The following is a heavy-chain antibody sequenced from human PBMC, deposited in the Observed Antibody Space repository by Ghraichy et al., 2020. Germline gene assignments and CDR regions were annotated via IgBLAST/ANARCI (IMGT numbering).Heavy chain of an antibody. D-gene: IGHD4-23*01. CDR2: INHSGST. J-gene: IGHJ4*02. V-gene: IGHV4-34*01. CDR1: GGSFSGYY. CDR3: ARGHGRGAYGGTPDY. Sequence: SETLSLTCAVYGGSFSGYYWSWIRQPPGKGLEWIGEINHSGSTNYNPSLKSRVTISVDTSKNQFSLKLSSVTAADTAVYYCARGHGRGAYGGTPDYWGQGTLVTVSS.